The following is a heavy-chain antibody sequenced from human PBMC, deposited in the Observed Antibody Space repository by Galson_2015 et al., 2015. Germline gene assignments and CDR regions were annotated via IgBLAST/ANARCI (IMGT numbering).Heavy chain of an antibody. CDR2: ITSDTRTI. J-gene: IGHJ4*01. CDR1: GFTFNIYS. V-gene: IGHV3-48*02. D-gene: IGHD6-19*01. CDR3: ARSVAGSFDY. Sequence: SLRLSCAASGFTFNIYSMNWVRQAPGKGLEWVSYITSDTRTINYADSVKGRFTISRDNAKNSLYLQVNSLRDEDTAVYYCARSVAGSFDYWGHGTLVTVSS.